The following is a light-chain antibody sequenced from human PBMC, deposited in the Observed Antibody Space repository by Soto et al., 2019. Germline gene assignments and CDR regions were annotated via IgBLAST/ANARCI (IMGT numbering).Light chain of an antibody. CDR2: DAS. Sequence: DIHMTQSPSTLSGSLGDGVTITCRASQNIRSRLAWFQQKPGKAPKLLIYDASSLESGVPQRFSGSGSETEFTLTISSLQPDDFATYYCQQYNSYPRTFGQGTKVDI. CDR3: QQYNSYPRT. CDR1: QNIRSR. V-gene: IGKV1-5*01. J-gene: IGKJ1*01.